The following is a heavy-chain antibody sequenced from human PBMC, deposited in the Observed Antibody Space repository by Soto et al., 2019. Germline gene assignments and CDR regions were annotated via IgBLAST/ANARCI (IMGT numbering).Heavy chain of an antibody. V-gene: IGHV4-39*01. D-gene: IGHD1-26*01. CDR3: ARGVGGSYFAPWRVFDY. CDR2: IYYSGST. J-gene: IGHJ4*02. CDR1: GGSISSSSYY. Sequence: PSETLSLTCTVSGGSISSSSYYWGWIRQPPGKGLEWIGSIYYSGSTYYNPSLKSRVTISVDTSKNQFSLKLSSVTAADTAVYYCARGVGGSYFAPWRVFDYWGQGTLGTSPQ.